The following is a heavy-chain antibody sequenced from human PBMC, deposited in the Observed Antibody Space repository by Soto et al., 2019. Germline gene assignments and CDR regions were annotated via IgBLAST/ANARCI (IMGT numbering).Heavy chain of an antibody. J-gene: IGHJ6*02. Sequence: QVQLVQSGAEVKKPGASVKVACKASGSTFTSYGISWVRQAPGQGLEWVGWISAYNGNTNDAQTLQGRVTMTTDTATSTAYMELRSLRSDDTAVYYCARTKPWVVVGLGYYCGMYVWGQGTTVTVSS. CDR3: ARTKPWVVVGLGYYCGMYV. V-gene: IGHV1-18*01. D-gene: IGHD2-15*01. CDR1: GSTFTSYG. CDR2: ISAYNGNT.